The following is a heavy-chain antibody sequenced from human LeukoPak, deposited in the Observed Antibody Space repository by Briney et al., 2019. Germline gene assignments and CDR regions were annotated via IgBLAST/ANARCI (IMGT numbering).Heavy chain of an antibody. Sequence: SETLSLTCTVSGGSISSYYWSWIRQPAGKGLEWIGRIYTSGSTNYNPSLKSRVTISVDTSKYQFSLKLSSVTAADTAVYYCAGQQLVREWFDPWGQGTLVTVSS. CDR2: IYTSGST. D-gene: IGHD6-13*01. CDR1: GGSISSYY. V-gene: IGHV4-4*07. J-gene: IGHJ5*02. CDR3: AGQQLVREWFDP.